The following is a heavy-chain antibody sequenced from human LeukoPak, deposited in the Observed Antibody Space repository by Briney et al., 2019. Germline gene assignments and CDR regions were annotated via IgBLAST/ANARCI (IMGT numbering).Heavy chain of an antibody. CDR2: IIPIFGST. CDR1: GDICNSYS. V-gene: IGHV1-69*05. Sequence: ASVKVSCNASGDICNSYSVSWVRQAPGQGLEWMGGIIPIFGSTNYAQKFQGRVTITTDQSTRTAYMELNSLSSDDTAVYYCARVGRSRGSLPNSYYYMDVWGKGTTVTVSS. D-gene: IGHD1-26*01. J-gene: IGHJ6*03. CDR3: ARVGRSRGSLPNSYYYMDV.